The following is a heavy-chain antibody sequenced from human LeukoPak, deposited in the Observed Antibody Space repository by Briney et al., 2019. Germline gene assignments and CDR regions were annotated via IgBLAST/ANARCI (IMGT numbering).Heavy chain of an antibody. CDR2: IYHSGST. CDR3: ARERSGWYYPFDY. CDR1: GGSISSSNW. Sequence: SETLSLTCAVSGGSISSSNWWSWVRQPPGKGLEWIGEIYHSGSTNYNPSLKSRVTISVDKSKNQFSLKLSSVTAADTAVYYCARERSGWYYPFDYWGQGTLVTVSS. V-gene: IGHV4-4*02. J-gene: IGHJ4*02. D-gene: IGHD6-19*01.